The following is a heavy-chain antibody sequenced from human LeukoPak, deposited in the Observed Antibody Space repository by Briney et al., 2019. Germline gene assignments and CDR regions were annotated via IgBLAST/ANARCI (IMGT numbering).Heavy chain of an antibody. CDR3: ARGAIVGATTSWFDP. Sequence: PGGSLRLSCAASGFTFSSYDMHWVRQATGKGLEWVSAIGTAGDTYYPGSVKGRFTISRENAKNSLYLQMNSLRAGDTAVYYCARGAIVGATTSWFDPWGQGTLVTVSS. J-gene: IGHJ5*02. D-gene: IGHD1-26*01. V-gene: IGHV3-13*01. CDR2: IGTAGDT. CDR1: GFTFSSYD.